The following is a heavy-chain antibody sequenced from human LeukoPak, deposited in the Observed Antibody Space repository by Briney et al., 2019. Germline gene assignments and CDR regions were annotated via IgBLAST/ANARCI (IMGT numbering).Heavy chain of an antibody. CDR3: AREGRFGELTGPGPNYYYYYMDV. D-gene: IGHD3-10*01. Sequence: PSETLSLTCTISGGSISSSSYYWGWIRQPPGKGLEWIGSIYYSGSTYYNPSLKSRVTISVDTSKNQFSLKLSSVTAADTAVYYCAREGRFGELTGPGPNYYYYYMDVWGKGTTVTVSS. J-gene: IGHJ6*03. CDR2: IYYSGST. V-gene: IGHV4-39*07. CDR1: GGSISSSSYY.